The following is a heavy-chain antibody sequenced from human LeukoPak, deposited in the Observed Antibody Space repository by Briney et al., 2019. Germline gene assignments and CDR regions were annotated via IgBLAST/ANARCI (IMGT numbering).Heavy chain of an antibody. CDR1: GGTFSSSS. CDR3: ARDRHSNWFDP. CDR2: IIPIFGTA. Sequence: ASVKVSCKASGGTFSSSSISWVRQAPGQGLEWMGGIIPIFGTANYAQKFQGRVTITADESTSTAYMELSSLRSEDTAVYYCARDRHSNWFDPWGQGTLVTVSS. J-gene: IGHJ5*02. V-gene: IGHV1-69*13.